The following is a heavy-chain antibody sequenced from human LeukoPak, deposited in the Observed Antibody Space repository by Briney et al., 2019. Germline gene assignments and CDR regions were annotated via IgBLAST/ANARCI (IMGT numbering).Heavy chain of an antibody. CDR3: ARGSSSNWYGAFDY. CDR2: MNPNSGGS. Sequence: ASVKVSCEASGYTFTSYAMNWVRQAPGQGLEWMGWMNPNSGGSNRAERSQDRVTMTRDTSISTAYLELKWLTYDDTAVYYCARGSSSNWYGAFDYWGQGSLVTVSS. V-gene: IGHV1-2*02. D-gene: IGHD6-13*01. J-gene: IGHJ4*02. CDR1: GYTFTSYA.